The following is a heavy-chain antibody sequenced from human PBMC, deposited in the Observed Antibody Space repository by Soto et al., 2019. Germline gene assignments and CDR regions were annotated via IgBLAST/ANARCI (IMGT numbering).Heavy chain of an antibody. J-gene: IGHJ6*02. CDR1: GFTFSSYS. V-gene: IGHV3-21*01. Sequence: GGSLRLSCAACGFTFSSYSMNWVRQAPGKGLEWVSSISSSSSYIYYADSVKGRFTISTDNAKNSLYLQMNSLRAEDTAVYYCARDESIWKYYYDRAPLSYYYGMDVWGQGTTVTVSS. D-gene: IGHD3-22*01. CDR3: ARDESIWKYYYDRAPLSYYYGMDV. CDR2: ISSSSSYI.